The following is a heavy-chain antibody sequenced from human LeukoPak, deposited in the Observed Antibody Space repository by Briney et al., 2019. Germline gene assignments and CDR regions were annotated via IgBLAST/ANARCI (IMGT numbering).Heavy chain of an antibody. J-gene: IGHJ4*02. Sequence: SETLSLTCAVYGGSFSGYYWSWIRQPPGKGLEWIGEINQSGCTIYNPSLKSRVSISLDTSKNQLSLQLSSVTAADTAVYYCARDLSLDHWGQGTLVTVSS. CDR1: GGSFSGYY. D-gene: IGHD2/OR15-2a*01. V-gene: IGHV4-34*01. CDR2: INQSGCT. CDR3: ARDLSLDH.